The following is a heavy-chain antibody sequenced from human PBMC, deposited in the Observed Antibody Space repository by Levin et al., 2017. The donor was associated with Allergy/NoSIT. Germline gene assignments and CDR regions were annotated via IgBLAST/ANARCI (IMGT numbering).Heavy chain of an antibody. D-gene: IGHD3-16*02. CDR3: AREEGWGYHYGMDV. CDR2: IKQDGSET. Sequence: LSLPCAASGFTFPSFWMTWVRPTPGKGLEWVANIKQDGSETYYVDSVKGRFTISRDNAKNSVYLQMNSLRVDDTAVYYCAREEGWGYHYGMDVWGQGTTVTVSS. J-gene: IGHJ6*02. CDR1: GFTFPSFW. V-gene: IGHV3-7*01.